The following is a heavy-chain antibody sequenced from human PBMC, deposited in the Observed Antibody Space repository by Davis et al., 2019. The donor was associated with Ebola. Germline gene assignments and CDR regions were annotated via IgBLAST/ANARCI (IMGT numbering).Heavy chain of an antibody. CDR1: GYTFTSYD. J-gene: IGHJ5*02. V-gene: IGHV1-8*01. CDR3: ARGKAAVAGTSWFDP. Sequence: ASVKVSCKASGYTFTSYDINWVRQATGQGLEWMGWMNPNSGNTGYAQKFQGRVTMTRNTSISTAYMELSSLRSEDTAVYYCARGKAAVAGTSWFDPWGQGTLVTVSS. D-gene: IGHD6-19*01. CDR2: MNPNSGNT.